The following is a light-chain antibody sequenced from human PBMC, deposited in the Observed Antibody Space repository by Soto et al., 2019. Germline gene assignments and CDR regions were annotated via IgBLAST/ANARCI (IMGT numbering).Light chain of an antibody. Sequence: SVLTQSPTTVSVSPGERATLSCRASQSVSSNLAWYQQKPGQAPRLLIYSASSRATGIPDRFSGSGSGTDYTLTISRLEPEDSAVYYCQQYGYSFWTFGQAAKVDI. J-gene: IGKJ1*01. V-gene: IGKV3-20*01. CDR1: QSVSSN. CDR3: QQYGYSFWT. CDR2: SAS.